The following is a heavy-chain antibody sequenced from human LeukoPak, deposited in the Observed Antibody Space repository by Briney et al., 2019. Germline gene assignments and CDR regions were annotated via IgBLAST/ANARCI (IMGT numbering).Heavy chain of an antibody. CDR1: GGSISSSSYY. CDR2: IYYSGST. V-gene: IGHV4-61*05. CDR3: ARRGERSSTSGYFYYFDY. J-gene: IGHJ4*02. Sequence: PSETLSLTCTVSGGSISSSSYYWSWIRQPPGKGLEWIGYIYYSGSTNYNPSLKSRVTISVDTSKNQFSLKLSSVTAADTAVYYCARRGERSSTSGYFYYFDYWGQGTLVTVSS. D-gene: IGHD3-3*01.